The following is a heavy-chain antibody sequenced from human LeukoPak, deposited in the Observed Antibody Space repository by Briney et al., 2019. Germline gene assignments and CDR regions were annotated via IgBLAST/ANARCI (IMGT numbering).Heavy chain of an antibody. CDR3: VRGAARAYYMDV. CDR1: GFTFDDYA. J-gene: IGHJ6*03. V-gene: IGHV3-9*01. Sequence: GGSLRLSCAASGFTFDDYAMHWVRQAPGKGLEWVSGISWNSGSIGCADSVKGRLTISRDNTKTTLYLQMNSLRAEDTAVYYCVRGAARAYYMDVWGKGTTVTVSS. CDR2: ISWNSGSI. D-gene: IGHD6-6*01.